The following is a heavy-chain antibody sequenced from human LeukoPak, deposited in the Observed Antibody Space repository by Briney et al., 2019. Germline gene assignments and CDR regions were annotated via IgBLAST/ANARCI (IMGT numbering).Heavy chain of an antibody. Sequence: GGSLRLSCAASGFTFSSYSMNWIRQAPGKGLEWVSSISSSSSYIYYADSVEGRFTISRDNAKNSLYLQMNSLRAEDTAVYYCAEQSGYSHTGGYWGQGTLVTVSS. CDR3: AEQSGYSHTGGY. D-gene: IGHD5-18*01. V-gene: IGHV3-21*01. CDR2: ISSSSSYI. CDR1: GFTFSSYS. J-gene: IGHJ4*02.